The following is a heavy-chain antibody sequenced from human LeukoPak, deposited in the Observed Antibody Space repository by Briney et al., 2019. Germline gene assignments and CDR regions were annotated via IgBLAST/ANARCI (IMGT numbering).Heavy chain of an antibody. CDR1: GFTFSSDS. D-gene: IGHD1-1*01. V-gene: IGHV3-21*01. Sequence: GGSLRLSCAASGFTFSSDSMNWVRQAPGKGREWGSSIRSSSSYIYYADSVKGRFTISRDNAKNSLYLQMNSLRAEDTAVYYCARDAWDWNAHTYYSYYMDVWGKGTTVTVSS. CDR3: ARDAWDWNAHTYYSYYMDV. J-gene: IGHJ6*03. CDR2: IRSSSSYI.